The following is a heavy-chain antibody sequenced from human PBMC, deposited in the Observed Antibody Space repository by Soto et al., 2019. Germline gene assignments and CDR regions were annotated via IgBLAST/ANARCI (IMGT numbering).Heavy chain of an antibody. CDR1: GFAFSSYS. V-gene: IGHV3-23*01. CDR3: AKKVNSGPGSQYFDY. J-gene: IGHJ4*02. D-gene: IGHD3-10*01. CDR2: FRTGGDDGTT. Sequence: GGSLRLSCAASGFAFSSYSMSWVRQAPGKGLEWVSGFRTGGDDGTTYYADSVKGRFTISRDNSKNTLFLQMNSLRAEDTAIYYCAKKVNSGPGSQYFDYWGQGTLVTVSS.